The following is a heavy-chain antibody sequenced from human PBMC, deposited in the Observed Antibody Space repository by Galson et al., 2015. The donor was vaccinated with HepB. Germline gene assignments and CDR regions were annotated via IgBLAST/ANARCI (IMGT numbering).Heavy chain of an antibody. CDR2: IYPGDSDT. CDR1: GYSFTSYW. V-gene: IGHV5-51*01. J-gene: IGHJ4*02. Sequence: QSGAEVKKPGESLKISCKGSGYSFTSYWIGWVRQMPGKGLEWMGIIYPGDSDTRYSPSFQGQVTISADKSISTAYLQWSSLKASDTAMYYCAREAYSSGWHGWRGGYFDYWGQGTLVTVSS. D-gene: IGHD6-19*01. CDR3: AREAYSSGWHGWRGGYFDY.